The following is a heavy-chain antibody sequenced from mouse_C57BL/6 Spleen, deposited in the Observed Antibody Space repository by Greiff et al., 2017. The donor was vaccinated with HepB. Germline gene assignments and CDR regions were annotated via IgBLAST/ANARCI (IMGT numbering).Heavy chain of an antibody. D-gene: IGHD2-5*01. CDR1: GYTFTSYW. Sequence: QVQLQQSGAELVKPGASVKLSCKASGYTFTSYWMHWVKQRPGRGLEWIGRIDPNSGGTKYNEKFKSKATLTVDKPSSTAYMQLSSLTSEDSAVYYCASVSYYYSNEGYAMDYWGQGTSVTVSS. CDR3: ASVSYYYSNEGYAMDY. CDR2: IDPNSGGT. J-gene: IGHJ4*01. V-gene: IGHV1-72*01.